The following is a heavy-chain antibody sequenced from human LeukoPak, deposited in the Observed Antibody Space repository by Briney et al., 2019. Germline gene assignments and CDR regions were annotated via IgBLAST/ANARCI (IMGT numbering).Heavy chain of an antibody. J-gene: IGHJ4*02. CDR1: GYTFTSYG. D-gene: IGHD1-26*01. CDR2: ISAYNGNT. Sequence: ASVKVSCKASGYTFTSYGISWVRQAPGQGLEWVGWISAYNGNTNYAQKLQGRVTMTTDTSTSTAYMELRSLRSDDTAVYYCARLPGGSYSLYYFDYWGQGTLVTVSS. V-gene: IGHV1-18*01. CDR3: ARLPGGSYSLYYFDY.